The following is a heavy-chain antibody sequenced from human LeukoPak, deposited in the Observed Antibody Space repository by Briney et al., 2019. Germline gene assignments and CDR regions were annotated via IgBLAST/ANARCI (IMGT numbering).Heavy chain of an antibody. J-gene: IGHJ4*02. D-gene: IGHD3-10*01. Sequence: GGSLRLSCAASGFTFSRYGMSWVRQAPWKGLEWVAAISGGGDTTYYADSVKGRFTISRDNSKNTLYLQMNSLRAEDTAVYYCAKDLRYGSGSSLDYWGQGTLVTVSS. CDR3: AKDLRYGSGSSLDY. CDR2: ISGGGDTT. V-gene: IGHV3-23*01. CDR1: GFTFSRYG.